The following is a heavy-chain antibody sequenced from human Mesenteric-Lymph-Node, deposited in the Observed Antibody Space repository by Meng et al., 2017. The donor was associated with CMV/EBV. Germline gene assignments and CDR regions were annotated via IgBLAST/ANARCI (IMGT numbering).Heavy chain of an antibody. CDR2: SNTNTGDP. CDR3: ARVAPDYYGSGSHDY. D-gene: IGHD3-10*01. CDR1: GYTFSSYA. Sequence: SGYTFSSYAMNWVRQAPGQGLEWMGWSNTNTGDPTFAQGFTGRFVFSLDTSVSTAYLQISSLKAEDTAVYYCARVAPDYYGSGSHDYWGQGTLVTVSS. V-gene: IGHV7-4-1*02. J-gene: IGHJ4*02.